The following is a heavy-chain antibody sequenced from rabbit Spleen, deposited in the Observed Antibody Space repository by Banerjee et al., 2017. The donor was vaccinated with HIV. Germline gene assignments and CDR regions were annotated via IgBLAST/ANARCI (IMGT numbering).Heavy chain of an antibody. CDR1: GFTISSSYY. J-gene: IGHJ6*01. Sequence: QEQLEESGGGLVQPEGSLALTCKASGFTISSSYYMCWVRQAPGKGLEWIACIYAGSSGSTYYASWAKGRFTISKTSSTTVTLQMTSLTAADTATYFCARDTGSSFSSYGMDLWGPGTLVTVS. V-gene: IGHV1S45*01. D-gene: IGHD8-1*01. CDR2: IYAGSSGST. CDR3: ARDTGSSFSSYGMDL.